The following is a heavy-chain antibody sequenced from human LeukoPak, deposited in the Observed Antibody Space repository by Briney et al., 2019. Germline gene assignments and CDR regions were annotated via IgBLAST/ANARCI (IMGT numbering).Heavy chain of an antibody. J-gene: IGHJ6*02. V-gene: IGHV1-46*01. CDR1: GYTFTSYY. Sequence: GASVEVSCEASGYTFTSYYMHWVRQAPGQGLEWMGIINPSGGSTSYAQKFQGRVTMTRDTSTSTVYMELSSLRSEDTAVYYCAREVDYDILTGYLYYYYYYGMDVWGQGTTVTVSS. D-gene: IGHD3-9*01. CDR3: AREVDYDILTGYLYYYYYYGMDV. CDR2: INPSGGST.